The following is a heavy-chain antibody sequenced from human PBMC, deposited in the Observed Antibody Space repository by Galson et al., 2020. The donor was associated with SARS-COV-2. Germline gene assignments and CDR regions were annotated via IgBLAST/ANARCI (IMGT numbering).Heavy chain of an antibody. Sequence: GGSLRLSCAASGFAFSGSAIHWVRQASGKGLEWVGRIRSKPNNYATAYAASVNDRFTISRDDSKNTAYLQKNSLKTEDTALYYCARFVEAANYFDYWGQGALVTVSS. CDR3: ARFVEAANYFDY. CDR2: IRSKPNNYAT. D-gene: IGHD6-25*01. J-gene: IGHJ4*02. CDR1: GFAFSGSA. V-gene: IGHV3-73*01.